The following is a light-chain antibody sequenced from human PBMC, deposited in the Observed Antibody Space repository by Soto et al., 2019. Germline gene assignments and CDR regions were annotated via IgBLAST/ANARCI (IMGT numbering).Light chain of an antibody. J-gene: IGKJ4*01. V-gene: IGKV3-11*01. CDR3: QERRDWPPRLA. CDR2: DAS. CDR1: RSVSSY. Sequence: EIVLTQSPATLSLSPGERATLSCGASRSVSSYLAWYQQKPGQAPRLLIRDASYRATGIPARFSCSGSGTDFTLTISCLELEDFAVYYCQERRDWPPRLAFGGGNKVEIK.